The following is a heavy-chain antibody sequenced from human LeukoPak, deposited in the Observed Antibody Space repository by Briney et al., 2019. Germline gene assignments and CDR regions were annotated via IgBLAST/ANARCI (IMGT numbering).Heavy chain of an antibody. Sequence: GGSLRLSCAASGFTFSSYAMHWVRQAPGKGLEWVAVISYDGSNKYYADSVKGRFTISRDNAKNSLYLQMNSLRAEDTALYYCAKGSYYYDSSGYVYYFDYWGQGTLVTVSS. D-gene: IGHD3-22*01. CDR2: ISYDGSNK. V-gene: IGHV3-30-3*01. CDR3: AKGSYYYDSSGYVYYFDY. J-gene: IGHJ4*02. CDR1: GFTFSSYA.